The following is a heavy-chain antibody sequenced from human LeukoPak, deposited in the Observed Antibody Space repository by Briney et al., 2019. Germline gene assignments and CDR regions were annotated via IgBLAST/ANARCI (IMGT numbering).Heavy chain of an antibody. V-gene: IGHV3-20*03. D-gene: IGHD3-22*01. CDR2: INWNGGST. J-gene: IGHJ4*02. Sequence: GGSLRLSLSAVGFTFDDYGMRWVRHAPGKGREWVYGINWNGGSTGYADSVKDRFTISRDNAKNSLYLQMNSLRAEDTALYYCARGGYYDSSVVYWGQGTLVTVSS. CDR1: GFTFDDYG. CDR3: ARGGYYDSSVVY.